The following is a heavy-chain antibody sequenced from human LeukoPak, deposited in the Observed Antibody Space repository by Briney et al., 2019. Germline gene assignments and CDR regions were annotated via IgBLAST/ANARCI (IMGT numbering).Heavy chain of an antibody. Sequence: SETLSLTCSVSGGSVRNYDWNWIRQPPGKGLVWIGYVYYTGSSNSDPSLRSRVTMFVDTSKNQLSLRLSSVSALDTAVYYCARGAYASAWYAFDIWGPGTGVSVTS. V-gene: IGHV4-59*02. CDR3: ARGAYASAWYAFDI. D-gene: IGHD6-19*01. CDR2: VYYTGSS. CDR1: GGSVRNYD. J-gene: IGHJ3*02.